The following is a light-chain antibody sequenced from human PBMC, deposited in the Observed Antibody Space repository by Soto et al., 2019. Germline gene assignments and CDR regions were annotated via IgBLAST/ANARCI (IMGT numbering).Light chain of an antibody. J-gene: IGLJ6*01. CDR2: DVT. CDR1: SSDVGGYNS. V-gene: IGLV2-14*01. Sequence: QSVLTQPASVSGSPGLSIAISCTGTSSDVGGYNSVSWYQQHPGKAPKLVIYDVTSRPSGVSNRFSGSKSGNTASLTISGLQAEDDGDYYCSSYRTGGSYVFGTGTKVTVL. CDR3: SSYRTGGSYV.